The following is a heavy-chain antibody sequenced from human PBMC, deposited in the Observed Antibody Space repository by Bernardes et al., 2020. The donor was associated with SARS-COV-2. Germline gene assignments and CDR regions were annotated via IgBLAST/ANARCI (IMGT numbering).Heavy chain of an antibody. D-gene: IGHD3-3*01. CDR3: ARDDGGSFGVAAPRYFDY. J-gene: IGHJ4*02. Sequence: GGSLRLSCAASGFTFNNYEMNWVRQAPGKGLEWISYLSCSGNTIYYTDSVKGRFTISRDNAKNSLYLQMNSLTAEDTSVYYCARDDGGSFGVAAPRYFDYWGKGTLVTVSS. CDR2: LSCSGNTI. V-gene: IGHV3-48*03. CDR1: GFTFNNYE.